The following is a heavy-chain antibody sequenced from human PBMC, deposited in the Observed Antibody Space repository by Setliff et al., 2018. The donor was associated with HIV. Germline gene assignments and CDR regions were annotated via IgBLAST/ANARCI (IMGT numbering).Heavy chain of an antibody. CDR3: ARTSGDAYNYEGAFDV. Sequence: ASVKVSCRVSGDTFNNYGLNWVRQAPGQGLEWMGGIIPIFRSADYAQKFQGRVTITTDESTSTAYLDLSSLKSEDTAIYYCARTSGDAYNYEGAFDVWGQGTLVTVSS. CDR2: IIPIFRSA. J-gene: IGHJ3*01. V-gene: IGHV1-69*05. D-gene: IGHD5-12*01. CDR1: GDTFNNYG.